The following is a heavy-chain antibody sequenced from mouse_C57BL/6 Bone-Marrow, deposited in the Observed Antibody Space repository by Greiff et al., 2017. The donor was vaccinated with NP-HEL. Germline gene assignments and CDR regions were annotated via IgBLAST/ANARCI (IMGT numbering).Heavy chain of an antibody. J-gene: IGHJ4*01. Sequence: VHLVESGPGLVAPSQSLSITCTVSGFSLTSYGVHWVRQPPGKGLEWLVVIWSDGSTTYNSALKSRLSISKDNSKSQVFLKMYSLQTDDTAMYYCARGSSITTVVDYAMDYWGQGTSVTVSS. CDR1: GFSLTSYG. V-gene: IGHV2-6*03. CDR3: ARGSSITTVVDYAMDY. D-gene: IGHD1-1*01. CDR2: IWSDGST.